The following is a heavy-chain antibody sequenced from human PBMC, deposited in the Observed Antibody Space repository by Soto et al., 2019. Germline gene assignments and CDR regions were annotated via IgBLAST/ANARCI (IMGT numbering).Heavy chain of an antibody. Sequence: GASVKVSCKASGYTFTSYDINWVRQATGQGLEWMGWMNPNSGNTGYAQKFQGRVTMTRNTSISTAYMELSSLRSEDTAVYYCARGLCLPPLGGSCPDENWFDPWGQGTLVTVSS. CDR1: GYTFTSYD. CDR2: MNPNSGNT. CDR3: ARGLCLPPLGGSCPDENWFDP. V-gene: IGHV1-8*01. J-gene: IGHJ5*02. D-gene: IGHD2-15*01.